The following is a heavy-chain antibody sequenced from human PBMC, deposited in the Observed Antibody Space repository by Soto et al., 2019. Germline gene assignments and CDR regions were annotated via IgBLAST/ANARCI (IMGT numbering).Heavy chain of an antibody. Sequence: SETLSLTCTVSCGSISSSSYYWGWIRQPPGKGLEWIGSIYYSGSTYYNPSLKSRVTISVDTSKNQFSLKLSSVTAADTAVYYCERHGPLITMIVVVITNWFDPWGQGTLVTVSS. CDR3: ERHGPLITMIVVVITNWFDP. CDR2: IYYSGST. CDR1: CGSISSSSYY. D-gene: IGHD3-22*01. V-gene: IGHV4-39*01. J-gene: IGHJ5*02.